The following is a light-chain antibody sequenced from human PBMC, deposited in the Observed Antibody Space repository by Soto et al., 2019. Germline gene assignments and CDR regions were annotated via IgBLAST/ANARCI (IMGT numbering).Light chain of an antibody. CDR1: SSDIGTYNY. CDR2: EVN. V-gene: IGLV2-8*01. Sequence: QSALTQPRSVYGSPGQSVAISCTGTSSDIGTYNYVSWYQQHPGKAPKLMIYEVNKRPSGVPDRFSGSKSGNTASLTVSGLQAEDEADYYCSSYGGSKVFGGGTKLTVL. J-gene: IGLJ2*01. CDR3: SSYGGSKV.